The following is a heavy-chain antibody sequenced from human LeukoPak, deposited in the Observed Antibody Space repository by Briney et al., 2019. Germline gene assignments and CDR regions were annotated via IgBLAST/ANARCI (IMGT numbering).Heavy chain of an antibody. CDR1: GGTFSSYA. Sequence: SVKVSCKASGGTFSSYAISWVGQAPGQGLEWMGGIIPIFGTANYAQKFQGRVTITADESTSTAYMELSSLRSEDTAVYYCARDGSTSLLFQHWGQGTLVTVSS. CDR2: IIPIFGTA. D-gene: IGHD2-2*01. CDR3: ARDGSTSLLFQH. V-gene: IGHV1-69*13. J-gene: IGHJ1*01.